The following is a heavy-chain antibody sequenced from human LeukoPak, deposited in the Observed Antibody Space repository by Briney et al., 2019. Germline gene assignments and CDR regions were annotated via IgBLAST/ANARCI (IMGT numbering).Heavy chain of an antibody. J-gene: IGHJ4*02. CDR1: GGSISSGSYY. CDR3: ARETTVVTYFDY. V-gene: IGHV4-61*02. CDR2: IYTSGST. Sequence: PSETLSLTCTVSGGSISSGSYYWSWIRQPAGKGLEWIGRIYTSGSTNYNPSLKSRVTISVDTSKNQFSLKLSSVTAADTAVYYCARETTVVTYFDYWGQGTLVTVSS. D-gene: IGHD4-23*01.